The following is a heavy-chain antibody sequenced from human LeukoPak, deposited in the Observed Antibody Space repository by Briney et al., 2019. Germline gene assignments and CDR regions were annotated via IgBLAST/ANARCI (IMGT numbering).Heavy chain of an antibody. CDR2: IYPSGST. Sequence: AGGSLRLSCAASGFTVSRNYMSWVRQAPGKGLEWVSVIYPSGSTYYTDSVKGRFTISRDTSKNTLYLQMNSLRVEDTAVYYCAKALSYYDNIGLYYWGQGTLVTVSS. CDR3: AKALSYYDNIGLYY. V-gene: IGHV3-53*01. D-gene: IGHD3-22*01. CDR1: GFTVSRNY. J-gene: IGHJ4*02.